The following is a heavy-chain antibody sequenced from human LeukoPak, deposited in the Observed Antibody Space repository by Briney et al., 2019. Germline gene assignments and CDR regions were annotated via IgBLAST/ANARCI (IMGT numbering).Heavy chain of an antibody. Sequence: GGSLRLSCAASGFVVSSNYMSWVRQAPGKGLEWVSIIYNGGNTYYADSVKGRFTISRDDSKNTPYLQMNSLRAEDTAVYYCARDSYSKYWGQGTLVTVSS. CDR3: ARDSYSKY. D-gene: IGHD2-15*01. CDR1: GFVVSSNY. J-gene: IGHJ4*02. V-gene: IGHV3-66*01. CDR2: IYNGGNT.